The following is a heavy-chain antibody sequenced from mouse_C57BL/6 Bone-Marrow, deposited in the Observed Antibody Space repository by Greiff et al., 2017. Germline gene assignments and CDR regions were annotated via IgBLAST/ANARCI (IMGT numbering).Heavy chain of an antibody. Sequence: QVQLQQSGAELVMPGASVKLSCKASGYTFTSYWMHWVKQRPGQGLEWIGEIDPSDSYTNYNQKFKGKSTLTVDKSSSTAYMQLSSLTSEDSAVYYCARWLLIHWYFDVWGTGTTVTVSS. CDR2: IDPSDSYT. CDR1: GYTFTSYW. D-gene: IGHD2-3*01. J-gene: IGHJ1*03. CDR3: ARWLLIHWYFDV. V-gene: IGHV1-69*01.